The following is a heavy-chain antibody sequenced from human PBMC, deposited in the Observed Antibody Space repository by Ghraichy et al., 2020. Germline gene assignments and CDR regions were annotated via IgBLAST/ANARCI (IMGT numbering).Heavy chain of an antibody. D-gene: IGHD3-3*01. CDR1: GFSFTSHW. CDR3: ARILGYSLSWNSDSYYYDNLEV. CDR2: IKQGGSEK. V-gene: IGHV3-7*01. J-gene: IGHJ6*01. Sequence: GESLNISCEASGFSFTSHWMTWVRQVPGKGLEWVASIKQGGSEKYFADSVKARFTISRDSSKNSVYLQMNSLRVEDSALYYCARILGYSLSWNSDSYYYDNLEVWGQRAQITVSS.